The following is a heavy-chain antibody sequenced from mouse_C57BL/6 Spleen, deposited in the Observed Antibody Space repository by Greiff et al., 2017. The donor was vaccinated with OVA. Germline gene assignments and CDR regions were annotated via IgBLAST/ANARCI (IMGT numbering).Heavy chain of an antibody. CDR1: GYTFTSYW. CDR2: INPSSGYT. Sequence: VQLQESGAELAKPGASVKLSCKASGYTFTSYWMHWVKQRPGQGLEWIGYINPSSGYTKYNQKFKDKATLTADKSSSPAYMQLSSLTYEDSAVYDCARFEDYDGSRGAMDYWGQGTSGTVSS. D-gene: IGHD1-1*01. J-gene: IGHJ4*01. CDR3: ARFEDYDGSRGAMDY. V-gene: IGHV1-7*01.